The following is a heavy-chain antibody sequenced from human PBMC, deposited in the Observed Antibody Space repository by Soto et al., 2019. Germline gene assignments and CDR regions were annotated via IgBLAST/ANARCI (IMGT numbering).Heavy chain of an antibody. CDR1: GGSFSGYY. V-gene: IGHV4-34*01. D-gene: IGHD1-7*01. CDR2: INHSGST. J-gene: IGHJ4*02. CDR3: ARVRRLRLELRYDLFAY. Sequence: SETLSLTCAVYGGSFSGYYWSWIRQPPGKGLEWIGEINHSGSTNYNPSLKSRVTISVDTSKNQFSLKLSSVTAADTAVYYCARVRRLRLELRYDLFAYWSQGTSVTVSS.